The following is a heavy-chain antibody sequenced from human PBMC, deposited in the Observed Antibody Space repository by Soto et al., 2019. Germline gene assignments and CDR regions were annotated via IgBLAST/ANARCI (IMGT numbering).Heavy chain of an antibody. J-gene: IGHJ6*02. V-gene: IGHV6-1*01. Sequence: PSQTLSLTCAISGDSVSSNSAAWNWIRQSPSRGPEWLGRTYYRSKWYNDYAVSVKSRITINPDTSKNQFSLQLNSVTPEDTAAYYCARGYSSGWYVHSYYYYYGMDVWGQGTTVT. CDR1: GDSVSSNSAA. CDR2: TYYRSKWYN. D-gene: IGHD6-19*01. CDR3: ARGYSSGWYVHSYYYYYGMDV.